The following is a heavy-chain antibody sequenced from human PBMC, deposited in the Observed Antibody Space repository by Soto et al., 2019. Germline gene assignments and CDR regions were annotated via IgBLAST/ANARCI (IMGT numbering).Heavy chain of an antibody. CDR3: ARGLIPGTIFGVVINGMDV. Sequence: GASVKVSCKASGYTFTSYGISWVRQAPGQGLDWMGWISAYNGNTNYAQKLQGRVTMTTDTSTSTAYMELRSLRSDDTAVYYCARGLIPGTIFGVVINGMDVWGQGTTVTVSS. V-gene: IGHV1-18*01. D-gene: IGHD3-3*01. J-gene: IGHJ6*02. CDR2: ISAYNGNT. CDR1: GYTFTSYG.